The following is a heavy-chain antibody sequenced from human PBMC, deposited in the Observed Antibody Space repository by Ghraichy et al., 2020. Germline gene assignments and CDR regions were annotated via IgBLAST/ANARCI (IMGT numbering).Heavy chain of an antibody. CDR3: ARGLGYCSGSSCFYYGMDV. CDR2: IIPIFGIR. J-gene: IGHJ6*02. CDR1: GGSFSDYA. D-gene: IGHD2-2*01. V-gene: IGHV1-69*13. Sequence: SVNVSCKASGGSFSDYAINWVRQAPGQGLEWMGGIIPIFGIRNHAQRFQGRVTVTADEGTSTAYMELSCLRSDDTAVYYCARGLGYCSGSSCFYYGMDVWGQGTTVTVSS.